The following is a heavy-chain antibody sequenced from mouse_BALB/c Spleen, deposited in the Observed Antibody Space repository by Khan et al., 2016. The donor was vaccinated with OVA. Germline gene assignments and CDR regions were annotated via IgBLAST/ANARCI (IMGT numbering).Heavy chain of an antibody. CDR2: IHPGSGGT. D-gene: IGHD1-1*01. Sequence: QIQLVQSGAELVRPGASVKLSCKALGYTSTDDEMHWVKQTPVHGLEWIGAIHPGSGGTDYNQKFKGKATLTADKSSSSAYMDLSSLTSEVSAVDYCTRLLRACLDYWGQGTTLTVSS. V-gene: IGHV1-15*01. CDR1: GYTSTDDE. J-gene: IGHJ2*01. CDR3: TRLLRACLDY.